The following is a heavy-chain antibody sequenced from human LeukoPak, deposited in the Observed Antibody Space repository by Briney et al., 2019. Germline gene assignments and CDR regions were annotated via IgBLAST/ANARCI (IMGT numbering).Heavy chain of an antibody. Sequence: PGGSLRLSCAASGFTFSSYSMNWVRQAPGKGLEWVSSISSSSSYIYYADSVKGRFTISRDNAKNSLYLQMNSLGAEDTAVYYCARDPLGYSYGSNAFDIWGQGTMVTVSS. V-gene: IGHV3-21*01. CDR2: ISSSSSYI. CDR1: GFTFSSYS. J-gene: IGHJ3*02. CDR3: ARDPLGYSYGSNAFDI. D-gene: IGHD5-18*01.